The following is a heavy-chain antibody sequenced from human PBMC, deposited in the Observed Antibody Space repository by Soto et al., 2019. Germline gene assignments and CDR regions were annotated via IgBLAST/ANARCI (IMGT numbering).Heavy chain of an antibody. J-gene: IGHJ5*02. Sequence: QVQLVQSGAEVKKPGSSVKVSCKASGGTFSSYAISWVRQAPGQGLEWMGGIIPIFGTANYAQKFQGRVTITADDSTSTAYMELSSLRSEDTAVYYCARDLTGIAAPRTNFDPWGQGTLVTVSS. D-gene: IGHD6-13*01. V-gene: IGHV1-69*01. CDR3: ARDLTGIAAPRTNFDP. CDR2: IIPIFGTA. CDR1: GGTFSSYA.